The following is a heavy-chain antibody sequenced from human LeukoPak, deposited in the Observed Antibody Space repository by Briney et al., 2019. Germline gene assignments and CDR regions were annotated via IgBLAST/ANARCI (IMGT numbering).Heavy chain of an antibody. Sequence: PGGSLRLSCAASGFPFSSYSMNWVRQAPGKGLEWVSYISGSSYTMDYADSVKGRFTISRDNAKNSLYLQMNSLRDEDTAVYYCARVCGGDCYSFDYWGQGTLVTVSS. D-gene: IGHD2-21*02. J-gene: IGHJ4*02. CDR3: ARVCGGDCYSFDY. CDR2: ISGSSYTM. V-gene: IGHV3-48*02. CDR1: GFPFSSYS.